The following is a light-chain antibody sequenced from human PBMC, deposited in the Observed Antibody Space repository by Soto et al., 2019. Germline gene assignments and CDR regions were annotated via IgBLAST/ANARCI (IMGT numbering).Light chain of an antibody. CDR2: GAS. V-gene: IGKV3-15*01. Sequence: EIVMTQSPSTVSASPGERATLSCRASQSVSSNLAWYQQKPGQAPRLLIYGASSRDTGVPSRFSGSGSGTEFTLTISSLQSEDFAIYYCQQYNSWPLTFGGGTKVEIK. CDR3: QQYNSWPLT. J-gene: IGKJ4*01. CDR1: QSVSSN.